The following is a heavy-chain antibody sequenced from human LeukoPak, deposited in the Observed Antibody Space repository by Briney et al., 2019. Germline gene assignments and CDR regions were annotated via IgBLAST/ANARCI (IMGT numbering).Heavy chain of an antibody. CDR2: ISYDGSNK. Sequence: PGGSLRLSCAASGFTLSSYAMHWVRQAPGKGLEWVAVISYDGSNKYYADSVKGRFTISRDNPKNTLYLQMISLRAEDTAVYYCARDRLYSSSWTGFDPWGQGTLVTVSS. CDR3: ARDRLYSSSWTGFDP. V-gene: IGHV3-30-3*01. J-gene: IGHJ5*02. D-gene: IGHD6-13*01. CDR1: GFTLSSYA.